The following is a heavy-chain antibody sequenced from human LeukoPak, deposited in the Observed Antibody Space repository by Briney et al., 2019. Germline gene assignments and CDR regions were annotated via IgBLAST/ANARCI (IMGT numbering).Heavy chain of an antibody. CDR1: GYTFTSYG. V-gene: IGHV1-18*01. CDR2: ISAYNGNT. CDR3: ARVYCTNGVCYTGLDY. Sequence: ASVKVSCKASGYTFTSYGISWVRQAPGQGLEWMGWISAYNGNTNYAQKLQGRVAMTTDTSTSTAYMELRSLRSDDTAVYYCARVYCTNGVCYTGLDYWGQGTLVTVSS. J-gene: IGHJ4*02. D-gene: IGHD2-8*01.